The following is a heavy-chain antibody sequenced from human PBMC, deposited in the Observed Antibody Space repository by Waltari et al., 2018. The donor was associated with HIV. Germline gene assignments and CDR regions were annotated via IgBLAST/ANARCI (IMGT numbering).Heavy chain of an antibody. CDR3: ARAVGYDYVWGSYADF. J-gene: IGHJ4*02. V-gene: IGHV4-34*01. D-gene: IGHD3-16*01. Sequence: QVQLHQWGAGLLKPSETLSLTCAVYNDDGPSFSDYWWSFRDDYWTWMRQSPVKGLEWIGEVDHTGSTNYKGAFRGRVSVSVDTSKKQFSLRLSSVSDADTAVYFCARAVGYDYVWGSYADFWAQGTLVTVSS. CDR2: VDHTGST. CDR1: NDDGPSFSDYWWSFRDDY.